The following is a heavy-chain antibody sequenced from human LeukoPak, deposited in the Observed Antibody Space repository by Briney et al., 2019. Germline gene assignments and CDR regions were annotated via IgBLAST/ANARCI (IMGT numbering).Heavy chain of an antibody. CDR3: AKDIGLRLGELSLPDY. V-gene: IGHV3-43D*03. CDR2: ISWDGGST. D-gene: IGHD3-16*02. CDR1: GFTFDDYA. J-gene: IGHJ4*02. Sequence: GGSLRLSCAASGFTFDDYAMHWVRQAPGKGLEWVSLISWDGGSTYYADSVKGRFTISRDNSKNSLYLQMNSLRAEGTALYYCAKDIGLRLGELSLPDYWGQGTLVTVSS.